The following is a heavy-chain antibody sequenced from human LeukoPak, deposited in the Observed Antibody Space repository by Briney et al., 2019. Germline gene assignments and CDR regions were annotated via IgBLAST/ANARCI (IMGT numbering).Heavy chain of an antibody. V-gene: IGHV3-15*01. J-gene: IGHJ4*02. CDR3: TTYSGYDFTVDY. Sequence: PGGSLRLSCAASGFTFSNAWMSWVRQAPGKGLEWVGRIKSKTDGGTTDYAAPVKGRFTISRDDSKNTLYPQMNSLKTEDTAVYYCTTYSGYDFTVDYWGQGTLVTVSS. CDR1: GFTFSNAW. D-gene: IGHD5-12*01. CDR2: IKSKTDGGTT.